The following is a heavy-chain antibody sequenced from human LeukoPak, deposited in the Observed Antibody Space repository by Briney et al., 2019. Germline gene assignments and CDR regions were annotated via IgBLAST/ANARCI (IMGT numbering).Heavy chain of an antibody. D-gene: IGHD2-15*01. CDR1: GGTLSSYT. V-gene: IGHV1-69*04. J-gene: IGHJ5*02. CDR3: ARDVVVVAATPGWFDP. Sequence: SVKVSCKASGGTLSSYTISWVRQAPGQGLEWMGRIIPILGMANYAQKFQGRVTITADKSTSTAYLELSSLRSEDTAVYYCARDVVVVAATPGWFDPWGQGTLVTVSS. CDR2: IIPILGMA.